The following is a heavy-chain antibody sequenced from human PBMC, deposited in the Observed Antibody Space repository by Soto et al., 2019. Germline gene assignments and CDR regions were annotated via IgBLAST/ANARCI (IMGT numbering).Heavy chain of an antibody. Sequence: GGSLRLSCAASGFTFDDYAMHWVRQAPGKGLEWVSGISWNSGSIGYADSVKGRFTISRDNAKNSLYLQMNSLRAEDTALYYCANSPLWSGYYMGAFDIWGQGTMVTVSS. CDR2: ISWNSGSI. CDR1: GFTFDDYA. J-gene: IGHJ3*02. V-gene: IGHV3-9*01. D-gene: IGHD3-3*01. CDR3: ANSPLWSGYYMGAFDI.